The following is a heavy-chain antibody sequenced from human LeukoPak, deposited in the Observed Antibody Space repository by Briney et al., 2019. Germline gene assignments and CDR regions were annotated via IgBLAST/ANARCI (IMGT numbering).Heavy chain of an antibody. V-gene: IGHV3-30*04. CDR1: GFTFSSYA. Sequence: GGSLRLSCAASGFTFSSYAMHWVRQAPGKGLEWVALIPYDGSNKYYADSVKGRFTVSRDNSKNTLYLQMNSLRAEDTAVYYCVRGAYSSSWLNFDYWGQGTLVTVSS. D-gene: IGHD6-13*01. CDR3: VRGAYSSSWLNFDY. J-gene: IGHJ4*02. CDR2: IPYDGSNK.